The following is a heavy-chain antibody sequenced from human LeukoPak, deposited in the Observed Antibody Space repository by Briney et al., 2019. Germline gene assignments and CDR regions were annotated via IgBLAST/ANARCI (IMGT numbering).Heavy chain of an antibody. D-gene: IGHD2-15*01. Sequence: ASVRVSCKASGYTFTSYGISWVRQAPGQGLEWMGRISAYNGNTNYAQKLQGRVTMTTDTSTSTAYMELRSLRSDDTAVYYCARDQVYCSGGSCYWVDYYYYYGMDVWGQGTTVTVSS. CDR2: ISAYNGNT. J-gene: IGHJ6*02. CDR3: ARDQVYCSGGSCYWVDYYYYYGMDV. CDR1: GYTFTSYG. V-gene: IGHV1-18*01.